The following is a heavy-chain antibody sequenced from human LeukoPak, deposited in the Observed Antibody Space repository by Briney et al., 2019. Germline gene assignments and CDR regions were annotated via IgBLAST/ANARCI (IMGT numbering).Heavy chain of an antibody. Sequence: VASVKVSCKASGYTFTGYYTHWVRQAPGQGLEWMGWINPNSGGTNYAQKFQGRVTMTRDTSISTAYMELSRLRSDDTAVYYCARDWGWLQYYFDYWGQGTLVTVSS. CDR3: ARDWGWLQYYFDY. J-gene: IGHJ4*02. V-gene: IGHV1-2*02. CDR1: GYTFTGYY. D-gene: IGHD5-24*01. CDR2: INPNSGGT.